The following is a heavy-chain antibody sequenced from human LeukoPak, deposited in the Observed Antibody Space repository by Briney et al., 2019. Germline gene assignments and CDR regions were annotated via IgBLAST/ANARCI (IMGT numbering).Heavy chain of an antibody. J-gene: IGHJ5*01. CDR3: AREGGYDSSGFYDS. CDR2: INPKSGGT. CDR1: GYTFTGYY. D-gene: IGHD3-22*01. Sequence: ASVKVSCKASGYTFTGYYMHWVRQAPGQGLEWMGWINPKSGGTNYAQKFQGRVTMTRDTSITTAYMELSRLRSDDTAVYYCAREGGYDSSGFYDSWGQGTLVTVSS. V-gene: IGHV1-2*02.